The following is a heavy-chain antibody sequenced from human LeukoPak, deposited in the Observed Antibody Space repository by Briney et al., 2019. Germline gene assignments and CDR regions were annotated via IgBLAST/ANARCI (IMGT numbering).Heavy chain of an antibody. CDR3: TTYDYGDYYFFYGMDV. CDR1: GFTFSNAW. D-gene: IGHD4-17*01. V-gene: IGHV3-15*01. J-gene: IGHJ6*02. Sequence: GGTLRLSCAASGFTFSNAWMNWVRQVPGKGLEWVGRINRKTDGGTIDYGAAVKGRFTISRDDSKNTLYLQMDSLKSEDTAVYYCTTYDYGDYYFFYGMDVWGQGTTVTVSS. CDR2: INRKTDGGTI.